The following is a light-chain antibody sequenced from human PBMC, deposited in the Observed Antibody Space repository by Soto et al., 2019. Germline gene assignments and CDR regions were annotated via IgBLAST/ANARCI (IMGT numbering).Light chain of an antibody. Sequence: EIVLTQSPATLSLSPGERATLSCRASQTVSSSLAWYQHKPGQTPRLLIYDTSTRATGVPTRFSGSRSGAEFTLTINSLQPEDFAVYYCQPYNNWPLTFGGGTKVDIK. CDR3: QPYNNWPLT. V-gene: IGKV3-15*01. CDR2: DTS. CDR1: QTVSSS. J-gene: IGKJ4*01.